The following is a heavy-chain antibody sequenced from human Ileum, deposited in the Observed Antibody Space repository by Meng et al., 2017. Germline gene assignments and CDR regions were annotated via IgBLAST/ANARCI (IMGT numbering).Heavy chain of an antibody. J-gene: IGHJ5*02. CDR1: GGSITRSGYS. Sequence: QVQLQESGPGLVQPSQTLSLTCTVSGGSITRSGYSWTWIRQHPGKGLEYLGYMSEGGTTSYSPSLKSRVNISRDAPKNQFPLTLRSVTAADPAVYYCARANGDYGNWLDPWGQGTLVTVSS. V-gene: IGHV4-31*03. D-gene: IGHD2-8*01. CDR2: MSEGGTT. CDR3: ARANGDYGNWLDP.